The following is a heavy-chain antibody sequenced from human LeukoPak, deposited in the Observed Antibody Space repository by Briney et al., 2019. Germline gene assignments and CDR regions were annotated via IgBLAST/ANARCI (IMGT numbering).Heavy chain of an antibody. CDR2: ISSSSSYI. CDR3: ARRPIYNWNADY. J-gene: IGHJ4*02. CDR1: GFTFSSYS. D-gene: IGHD1-20*01. Sequence: GGSLRLSCAASGFTFSSYSMNWVRQAPGKGLEWVSSISSSSSYIYYADSVKGRFTISRDNAKNSLYLQMNSLRAEDTAVYYCARRPIYNWNADYWGQGTLATVSS. V-gene: IGHV3-21*01.